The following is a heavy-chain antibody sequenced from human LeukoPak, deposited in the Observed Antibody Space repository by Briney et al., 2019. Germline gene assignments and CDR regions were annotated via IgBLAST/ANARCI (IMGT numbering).Heavy chain of an antibody. CDR2: MNPNSGNT. J-gene: IGHJ4*02. V-gene: IGHV1-8*01. Sequence: ASVKVSCKASGYTFTSYDINWVRQATGQGLEWMGWMNPNSGNTGYAQKLQGRVTMTTDTSTSTAYMELRSLRSDDTAVYYCARGYSSSWYYDYWGQGTLVTVSS. D-gene: IGHD6-13*01. CDR1: GYTFTSYD. CDR3: ARGYSSSWYYDY.